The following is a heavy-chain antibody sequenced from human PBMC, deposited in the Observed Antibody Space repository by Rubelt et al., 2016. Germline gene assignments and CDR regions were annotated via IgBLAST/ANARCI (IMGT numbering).Heavy chain of an antibody. V-gene: IGHV3-33*01. D-gene: IGHD2-15*01. J-gene: IGHJ4*02. Sequence: EWVAVIWYDGSNKYYADSVKGRFTISRDNSKNTLYLQMNSLRAEDTAVYYCASPGRYCSGGSCYFDYWGQGTLVTVSS. CDR3: ASPGRYCSGGSCYFDY. CDR2: IWYDGSNK.